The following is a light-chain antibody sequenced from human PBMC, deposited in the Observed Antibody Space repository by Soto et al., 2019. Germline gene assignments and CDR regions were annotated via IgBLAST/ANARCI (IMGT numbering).Light chain of an antibody. J-gene: IGKJ3*01. Sequence: IQLTQSPSSLSASVGDRVTITCRASQGISSFLAWYQQKPGKATKLLIYGASTLQSGVPSRFSGSGSGTDFPLTIGSLQPEDFATYYCQQLNSFPIPFGPGTQVDIK. V-gene: IGKV1-9*01. CDR3: QQLNSFPIP. CDR2: GAS. CDR1: QGISSF.